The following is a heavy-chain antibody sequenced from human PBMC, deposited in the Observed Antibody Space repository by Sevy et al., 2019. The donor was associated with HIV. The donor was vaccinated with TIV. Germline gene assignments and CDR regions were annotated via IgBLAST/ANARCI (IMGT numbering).Heavy chain of an antibody. CDR3: ASGGSGDVWNYGYYYYGMDV. J-gene: IGHJ6*02. CDR1: GDTFSTYD. Sequence: ASVKVSCKASGDTFSTYDINWVRQAPGQGLEWMGWMSPKSGSTGFAQKFQGRLTMTRDTSINTAYMALSSLRSEDTAVYYSASGGSGDVWNYGYYYYGMDVWGQGTTVTVSS. V-gene: IGHV1-8*02. D-gene: IGHD3-3*01. CDR2: MSPKSGST.